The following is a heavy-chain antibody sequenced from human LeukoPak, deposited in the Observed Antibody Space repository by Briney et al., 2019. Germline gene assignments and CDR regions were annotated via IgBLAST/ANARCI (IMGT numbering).Heavy chain of an antibody. J-gene: IGHJ4*02. Sequence: QPGGSLRLSCAASGFTFSSYEMNWVRQAPGKGLEWVSYISSSGSTKYHADSVKGRFTISRDNAKNSLYLQVSSLRAEDTAMYYCARAIFGVVIRGNEKTFDHWGQGTLVTVSS. D-gene: IGHD3-3*01. CDR3: ARAIFGVVIRGNEKTFDH. V-gene: IGHV3-48*03. CDR2: ISSSGSTK. CDR1: GFTFSSYE.